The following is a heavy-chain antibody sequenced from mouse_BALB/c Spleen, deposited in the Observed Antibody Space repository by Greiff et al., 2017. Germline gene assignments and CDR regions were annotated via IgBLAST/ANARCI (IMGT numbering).Heavy chain of an antibody. J-gene: IGHJ4*01. CDR2: IYPGNVNT. CDR3: ARDYYGPIYAMDY. D-gene: IGHD1-2*01. Sequence: VQLQESGPELVKPGASVRISCKASGYTFTSYYIHWVKQRPGQGLEWIGWIYPGNVNTKYNEKFKGKATLTADKSSSTAYMQLSSLTSEDSAVYFCARDYYGPIYAMDYWGQGTSVTVSS. V-gene: IGHV1S56*01. CDR1: GYTFTSYY.